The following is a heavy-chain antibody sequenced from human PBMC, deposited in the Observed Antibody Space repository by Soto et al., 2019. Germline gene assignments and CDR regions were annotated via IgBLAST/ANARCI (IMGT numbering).Heavy chain of an antibody. CDR1: GFTFDDYA. D-gene: IGHD3-10*01. Sequence: EVQLVESGGGLVQPGRSLRLSCAASGFTFDDYAMHWVRRAPGKGLEWVSGISWNSGSIGYADSVKGRFTISRDNAKNSLYLQMNSLRDEDTAVYYCAGDLRNYGSVSSGWGQGTLVTVSS. V-gene: IGHV3-9*01. CDR3: AGDLRNYGSVSSG. J-gene: IGHJ4*02. CDR2: ISWNSGSI.